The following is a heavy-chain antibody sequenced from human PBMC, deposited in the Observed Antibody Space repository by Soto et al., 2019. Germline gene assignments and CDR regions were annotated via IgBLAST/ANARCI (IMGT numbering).Heavy chain of an antibody. V-gene: IGHV4-4*02. CDR3: ARDQGSHPGD. J-gene: IGHJ4*02. D-gene: IGHD6-13*01. Sequence: QVQLQESGPGLVRPSGTVSLTCAVSGVSISSVNWWSWVRQPPGKALEWIGEIHHSGSTNYNPSLMSRVTMSVVPSKDLFSLTLNSVTAADTAFYYCARDQGSHPGDWGQGTLVSVSS. CDR1: GVSISSVNW. CDR2: IHHSGST.